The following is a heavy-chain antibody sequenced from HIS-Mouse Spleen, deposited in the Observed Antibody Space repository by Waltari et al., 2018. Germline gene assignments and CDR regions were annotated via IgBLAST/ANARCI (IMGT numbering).Heavy chain of an antibody. CDR1: GGSFSGYY. D-gene: IGHD3-10*01. Sequence: QVQLQQWGAGLLKPSETLSLTCAVYGGSFSGYYWSWIRQPPGKGLEWLGEINHSGITNINPSLKSRVTISVDTSKNQFSLKLSSVTAADTAVYYCARGGGGQRLYDAFDIWGQGTMVTVSS. V-gene: IGHV4-34*01. CDR3: ARGGGGQRLYDAFDI. CDR2: INHSGIT. J-gene: IGHJ3*02.